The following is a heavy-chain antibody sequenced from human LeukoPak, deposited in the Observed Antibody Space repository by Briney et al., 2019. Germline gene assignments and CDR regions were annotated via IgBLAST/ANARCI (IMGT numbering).Heavy chain of an antibody. Sequence: GGSLRLSCAASGFTFSTYAMDWVRQAPGKGLEWVSGISGSGGSTGFADSVKGRFTISRDNSKNTLYLQLNNLRAEDTAVYYCAKSYDGSNWSVFDHWGQGTLVTVSS. D-gene: IGHD6-13*01. CDR2: ISGSGGST. J-gene: IGHJ4*02. CDR1: GFTFSTYA. V-gene: IGHV3-23*01. CDR3: AKSYDGSNWSVFDH.